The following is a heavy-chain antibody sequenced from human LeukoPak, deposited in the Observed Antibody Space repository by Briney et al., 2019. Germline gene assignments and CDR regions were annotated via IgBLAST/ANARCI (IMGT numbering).Heavy chain of an antibody. D-gene: IGHD4-23*01. J-gene: IGHJ4*02. CDR2: IYYSGST. CDR1: GGSISNYD. CDR3: ARDLYGGNPFDF. Sequence: PSETLSLTCTVSGGSISNYDWSSVRQPPGKGLEWIGYIYYSGSTNYNPSLKSRVTISRDTSKNQFSLKLSSVTTADTAVYYCARDLYGGNPFDFWGQGTLVIVSS. V-gene: IGHV4-59*01.